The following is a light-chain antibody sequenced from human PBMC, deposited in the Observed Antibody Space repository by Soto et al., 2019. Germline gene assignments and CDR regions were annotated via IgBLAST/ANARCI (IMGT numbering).Light chain of an antibody. CDR2: LNSDGSH. Sequence: QTVVTQSPSASASLGASVKLTCTLSSGHSNYAIAWHQQQSEKGPRYLMKLNSDGSHSKGDGIPDRFSGSSSGAERYLTISNLQSEDEADYYCQTWGSGIVVFGGGTKLTVL. J-gene: IGLJ2*01. V-gene: IGLV4-69*01. CDR1: SGHSNYA. CDR3: QTWGSGIVV.